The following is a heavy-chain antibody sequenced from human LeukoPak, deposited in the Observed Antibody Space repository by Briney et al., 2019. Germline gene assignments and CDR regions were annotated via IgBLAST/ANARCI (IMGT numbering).Heavy chain of an antibody. CDR1: GFTFGDSA. CDR3: ARVIRNASYFYYYMDV. V-gene: IGHV3-7*01. J-gene: IGHJ6*03. CDR2: IKQDGSDK. Sequence: GGSLRLSCTASGFTFGDSAMSWVRQAPGKGLEWVANIKQDGSDKNFVDSVKGRFTISRDNAKNSLYLQMNSLRAEDTAVYYCARVIRNASYFYYYMDVWGKGTTVTVSS.